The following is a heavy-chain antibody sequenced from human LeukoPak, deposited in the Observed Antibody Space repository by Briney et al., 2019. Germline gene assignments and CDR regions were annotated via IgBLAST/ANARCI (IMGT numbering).Heavy chain of an antibody. CDR2: ISFSGGST. CDR1: GFTFSGSA. Sequence: AGGSLRLSCAASGFTFSGSAMSWVRQAPGKGLEWVSLISFSGGSTYYADSVKGRFTISRDNSKDTLYLQMNSLRAEDTALYYCARDIQLSTWGLGTMVTVSS. J-gene: IGHJ3*01. D-gene: IGHD5-24*01. V-gene: IGHV3-23*01. CDR3: ARDIQLST.